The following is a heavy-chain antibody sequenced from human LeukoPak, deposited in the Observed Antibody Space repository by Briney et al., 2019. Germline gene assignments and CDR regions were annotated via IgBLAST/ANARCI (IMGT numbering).Heavy chain of an antibody. Sequence: GGSLRLSCAASGFSLSDQFMDWVRQAPGKGLEWVSVIYSGGSTYYADSVKGRFTISRDNSKNTLYLQMNSLRAEDTAVYYCARDQVSWSSGYARAYWGQGTLVTVSS. D-gene: IGHD3-22*01. CDR2: IYSGGST. V-gene: IGHV3-66*01. CDR3: ARDQVSWSSGYARAY. CDR1: GFSLSDQF. J-gene: IGHJ4*02.